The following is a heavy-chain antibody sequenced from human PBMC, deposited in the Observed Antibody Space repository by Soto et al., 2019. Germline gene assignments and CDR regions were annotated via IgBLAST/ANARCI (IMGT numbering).Heavy chain of an antibody. V-gene: IGHV4-39*01. Sequence: QLQLQESGPGLVKPSETLSLTCTVSGGSISSSSYYWGWIRQPSGKGLEWIGSIYYSGSTYYNPSPKSRDTISVNTSKNQFSLNLSSVTAADTAVYYCASSYGDYVSYCGQGTLVTVSS. CDR3: ASSYGDYVSY. CDR1: GGSISSSSYY. CDR2: IYYSGST. J-gene: IGHJ4*02. D-gene: IGHD4-17*01.